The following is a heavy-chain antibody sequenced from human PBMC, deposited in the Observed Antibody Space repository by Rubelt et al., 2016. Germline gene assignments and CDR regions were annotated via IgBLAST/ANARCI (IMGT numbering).Heavy chain of an antibody. J-gene: IGHJ4*02. Sequence: MHWDRQAPGKGLEWVSYINSNSESIYYADSVKGRFTISRDNAKSSVFPQMNSLRDEDTAVYYCARGARVWGTGLDYWGQGTLVTVSS. CDR2: INSNSESI. V-gene: IGHV3-48*02. D-gene: IGHD3-16*01. CDR3: ARGARVWGTGLDY.